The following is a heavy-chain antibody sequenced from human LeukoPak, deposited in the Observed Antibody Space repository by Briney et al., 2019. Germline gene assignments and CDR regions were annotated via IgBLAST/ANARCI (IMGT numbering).Heavy chain of an antibody. Sequence: GGSLRLSCAASGFSFSSYEMHWVRQAPGKGLEWLSYISGGGAPIYYADSVKGRFTISRDNAKNSLYLQMSSLRAEDTAVYYCVRDYRDSSGDHQHFDYWGQGALVTVSS. CDR3: VRDYRDSSGDHQHFDY. CDR1: GFSFSSYE. CDR2: ISGGGAPI. J-gene: IGHJ4*02. V-gene: IGHV3-48*03. D-gene: IGHD3-22*01.